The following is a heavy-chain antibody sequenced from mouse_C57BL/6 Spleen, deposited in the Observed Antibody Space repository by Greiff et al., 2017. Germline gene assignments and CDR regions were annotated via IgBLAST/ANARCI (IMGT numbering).Heavy chain of an antibody. V-gene: IGHV1-52*01. CDR1: GYTFTSYW. J-gene: IGHJ1*03. CDR3: ARTVVATYWYFDV. CDR2: IDPSDSET. D-gene: IGHD1-1*01. Sequence: VQLQPPGAELVRPGSSVKLSCKASGYTFTSYWMHWVKQRPIQGLEWIGNIDPSDSETHYNQKFKDKATLTVDKSSSTAYMQLSSLTSEDSAVYYCARTVVATYWYFDVWGTGTTGTVSS.